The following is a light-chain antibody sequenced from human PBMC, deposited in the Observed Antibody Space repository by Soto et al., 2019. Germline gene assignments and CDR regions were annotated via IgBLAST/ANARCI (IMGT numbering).Light chain of an antibody. J-gene: IGLJ1*01. CDR3: GTWDNSLSLPYV. V-gene: IGLV1-51*02. CDR2: ENN. CDR1: SSNIGNNY. Sequence: QSVLTQPPSVSAAPGQTVTISCSGSSSNIGNNYVSWYQQLPGTAPKLLIFENNKRPSGIPDRFSASKSGTSATLAITGLHAGDAADYYCGTWDNSLSLPYVFGTGTKLTVL.